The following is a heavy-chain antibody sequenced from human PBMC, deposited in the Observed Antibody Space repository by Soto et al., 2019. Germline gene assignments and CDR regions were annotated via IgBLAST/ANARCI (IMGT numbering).Heavy chain of an antibody. V-gene: IGHV1-46*01. CDR2: INPSGGST. CDR1: GYTFTSYY. CDR3: ARERGYSGSYVGIDY. Sequence: QVQLVQSGAEVKKPGASVKVSCKASGYTFTSYYMHWVRQAPGQGLEWMGIINPSGGSTSYAQKFQGRVTMTRDTSTSTGYMELSSLRSEDTAVYYCARERGYSGSYVGIDYWGQGTLVTVSS. D-gene: IGHD1-26*01. J-gene: IGHJ4*02.